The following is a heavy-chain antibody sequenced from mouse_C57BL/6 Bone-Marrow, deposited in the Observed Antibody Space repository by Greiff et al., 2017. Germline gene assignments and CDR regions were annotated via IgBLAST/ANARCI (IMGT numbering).Heavy chain of an antibody. D-gene: IGHD1-1*01. CDR1: GFTFTDYY. CDR2: IRNKANGYTK. CDR3: ARYVVATDYAMDY. J-gene: IGHJ4*01. V-gene: IGHV7-3*01. Sequence: EVKLVESGGGLVQPGGSLSLSCAASGFTFTDYYMSWVRQPPGKALEWLGFIRNKANGYTKEYSASVKGRFTISRANSQSILYLQMNALRAEDSATYYCARYVVATDYAMDYWGQGTSVTVSS.